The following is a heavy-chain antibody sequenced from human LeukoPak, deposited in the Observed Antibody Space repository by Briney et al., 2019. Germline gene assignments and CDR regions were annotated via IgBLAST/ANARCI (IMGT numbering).Heavy chain of an antibody. J-gene: IGHJ6*02. V-gene: IGHV3-21*01. CDR3: ARVVVEYYGMDV. Sequence: GGSLRLSCAASGFTFSSYGMHWVRQAPGKGLEWVSSISSSSSYIYYADSVKGRFTISRDNAKNSLYLQMNSLRAEDTAVYYCARVVVEYYGMDVWGQGTTVTVSS. CDR2: ISSSSSYI. CDR1: GFTFSSYG. D-gene: IGHD2-15*01.